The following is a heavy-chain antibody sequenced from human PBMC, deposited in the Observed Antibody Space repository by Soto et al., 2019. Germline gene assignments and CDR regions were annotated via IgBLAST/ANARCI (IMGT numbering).Heavy chain of an antibody. CDR3: ARDRAAAIGYYYYYGMDV. Sequence: SETLSLTCTVSGASVNSGNYYWSWIRQPPGKGLEWIGYIYYSGSTNYNPSLKSRVTISLDTSKNQFSLNLSSVTAADTAVYFCARDRAAAIGYYYYYGMDVWCQGTTVT. V-gene: IGHV4-61*01. CDR2: IYYSGST. CDR1: GASVNSGNYY. J-gene: IGHJ6*02. D-gene: IGHD2-2*01.